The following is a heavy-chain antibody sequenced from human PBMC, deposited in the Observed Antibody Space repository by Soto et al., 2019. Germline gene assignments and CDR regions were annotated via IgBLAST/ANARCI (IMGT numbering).Heavy chain of an antibody. Sequence: VKASCKAPGYTFSSYSLHWVRQAHGQRLEWMGWINAGNGNTKYSQKFQGRVTITRDTSASTAYMELSSLRSEDTAVYYCARGGPPIDYWGQGTLVTVSS. V-gene: IGHV1-3*01. J-gene: IGHJ4*02. CDR2: INAGNGNT. D-gene: IGHD3-10*01. CDR3: ARGGPPIDY. CDR1: GYTFSSYS.